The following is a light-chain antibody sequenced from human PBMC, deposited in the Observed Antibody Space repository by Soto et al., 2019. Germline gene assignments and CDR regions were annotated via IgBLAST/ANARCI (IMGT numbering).Light chain of an antibody. J-gene: IGKJ5*01. V-gene: IGKV3-15*01. CDR2: DAS. CDR3: QQYNNWPPIT. Sequence: DIVLTQSPGTLSLSPGERATLSCRASQSVSSSYLAWYQQKPGQAPRLLIYDASTRATGIPARFSGGGSGTEFTLSISSLQSEDFAVYYCQQYNNWPPITFGQGTRLENK. CDR1: QSVSSSY.